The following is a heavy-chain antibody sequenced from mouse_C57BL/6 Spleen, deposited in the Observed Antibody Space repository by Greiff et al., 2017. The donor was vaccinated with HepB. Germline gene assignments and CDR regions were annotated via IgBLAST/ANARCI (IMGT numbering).Heavy chain of an antibody. CDR2: ISSGSSTI. J-gene: IGHJ4*01. CDR3: ARSSSYAMDY. CDR1: GFTFSDYG. Sequence: EVKLVESGGGLVKPGGSLELSCAASGFTFSDYGMHWVRQAPEKGLEWVAYISSGSSTIYYADTVKGRFTISRDNAKNTLFLQMTSLRSEDTAMYYCARSSSYAMDYWGQGTSVTVSS. D-gene: IGHD1-1*01. V-gene: IGHV5-17*01.